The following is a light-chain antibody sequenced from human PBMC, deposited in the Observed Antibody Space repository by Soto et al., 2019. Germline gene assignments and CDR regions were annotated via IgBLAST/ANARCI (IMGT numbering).Light chain of an antibody. CDR1: QSISSY. Sequence: DIQMTQSPSSLSASVGDRVTITCRASQSISSYLNCYHQTPGKAPNLLIYAASSLQSGVSSRFSGSGSGTEFTLTISSLQPEDFATYYCQQSYSPSITFGQGTRLEIK. CDR2: AAS. J-gene: IGKJ5*01. CDR3: QQSYSPSIT. V-gene: IGKV1-39*01.